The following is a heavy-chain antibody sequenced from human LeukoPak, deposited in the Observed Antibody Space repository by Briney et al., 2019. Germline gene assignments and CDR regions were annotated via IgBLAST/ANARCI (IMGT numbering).Heavy chain of an antibody. V-gene: IGHV3-33*01. CDR1: GFTFSSYG. CDR2: IWYDGSNK. Sequence: PGGSLRLSCAPSGFTFSSYGMHWVRQAPGKGLEWVAVIWYDGSNKYYADSVKGRFTISRDNSKNTLYLQMNSLRAEDTAVYYCARDGVAVAGLDYWGQGTLVTVS. CDR3: ARDGVAVAGLDY. D-gene: IGHD6-19*01. J-gene: IGHJ4*02.